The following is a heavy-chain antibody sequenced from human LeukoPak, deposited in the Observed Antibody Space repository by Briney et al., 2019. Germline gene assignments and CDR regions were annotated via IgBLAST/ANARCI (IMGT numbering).Heavy chain of an antibody. V-gene: IGHV3-23*01. CDR2: ISGSGGST. CDR1: GFTFSSYA. J-gene: IGHJ4*02. D-gene: IGHD3-22*01. CDR3: AKVMNYYDSSGYYGSAYFDY. Sequence: GGSLRLSCAASGFTFSSYAMSWVRQAPGKGLEGVSAISGSGGSTYYADSVKGRFTISRDNSKNTLYLQMNSLRAEDTAVYYCAKVMNYYDSSGYYGSAYFDYWGQGTLVTVSS.